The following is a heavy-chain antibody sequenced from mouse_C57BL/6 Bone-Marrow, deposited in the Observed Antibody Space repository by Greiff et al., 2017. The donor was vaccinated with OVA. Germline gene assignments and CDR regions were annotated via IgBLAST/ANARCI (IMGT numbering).Heavy chain of an antibody. CDR2: INPNNGGT. Sequence: EVQLQQSGPELVKPGASVKISCKASGYTFTDYYMNWVKQSHGKSLEWIGDINPNNGGTSYNQKFKGKATLTVDKSSSTAYMELRSLTSEDSAVYYCARVPSYWGYWGQGTTLTVSS. V-gene: IGHV1-26*01. D-gene: IGHD2-10*01. J-gene: IGHJ2*01. CDR3: ARVPSYWGY. CDR1: GYTFTDYY.